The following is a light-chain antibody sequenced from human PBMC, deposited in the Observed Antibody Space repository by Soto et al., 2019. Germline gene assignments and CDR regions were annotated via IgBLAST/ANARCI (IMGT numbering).Light chain of an antibody. J-gene: IGKJ4*01. V-gene: IGKV3-11*01. CDR2: DAS. CDR3: QQRSNWPLT. CDR1: QSVSSY. Sequence: EIVLTQSPATQSLSPGERATLSCRASQSVSSYLAWYQQKPGQAPRLLIYDASNRATGIPARFSGSGSGTDFTLTISRLEPEDFAVYYCQQRSNWPLTFGGGTKVEIK.